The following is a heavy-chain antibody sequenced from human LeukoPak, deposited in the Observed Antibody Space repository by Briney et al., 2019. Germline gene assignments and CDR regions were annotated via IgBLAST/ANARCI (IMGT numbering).Heavy chain of an antibody. V-gene: IGHV4-38-2*02. J-gene: IGHJ4*02. D-gene: IGHD6-19*01. CDR1: GYSISSGYY. CDR3: ATSGWYLLPGVY. CDR2: IYHSGST. Sequence: SETLSLTCTVSGYSISSGYYWGWIRPPPGKGLEWIGSIYHSGSTYYNPSLKSRVTISVDTSKNQFSLKLSSVTAADTAVYYCATSGWYLLPGVYWGQGTLVTVSS.